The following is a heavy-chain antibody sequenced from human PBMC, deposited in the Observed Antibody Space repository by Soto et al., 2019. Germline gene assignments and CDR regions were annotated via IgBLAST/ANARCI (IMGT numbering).Heavy chain of an antibody. D-gene: IGHD3-22*01. Sequence: GGSLRLSCADSGFTFSSFGMHWVRQAPGKGLEWVALISSDGRNKYYADSVKGRFTISRDNSKNTLFLQMNSLRAEDAAVYYCARDTYYYDSSGYYFANWGLGTLVTVSS. V-gene: IGHV3-30*03. CDR1: GFTFSSFG. CDR2: ISSDGRNK. J-gene: IGHJ4*02. CDR3: ARDTYYYDSSGYYFAN.